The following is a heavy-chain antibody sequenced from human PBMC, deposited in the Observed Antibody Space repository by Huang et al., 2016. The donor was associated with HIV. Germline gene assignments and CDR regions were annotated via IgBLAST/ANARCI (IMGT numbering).Heavy chain of an antibody. CDR2: ISNDGSNN. J-gene: IGHJ3*02. CDR1: GFPFNNHA. D-gene: IGHD5-18*01. V-gene: IGHV3-30-3*01. CDR3: ARAKDTWDAYDI. Sequence: QVQLVESGGGVVQPGRSLRLSFAASGFPFNNHAMHWVRQAPGKGLDWVAVISNDGSNNYYADSGKGRFTSSRDSSKSTLFLHMTSLRTEDTAVYYCARAKDTWDAYDIWGQGTMVIVSS.